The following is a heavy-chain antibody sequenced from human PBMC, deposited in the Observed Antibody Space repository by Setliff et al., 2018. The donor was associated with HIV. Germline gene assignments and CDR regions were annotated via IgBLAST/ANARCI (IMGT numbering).Heavy chain of an antibody. Sequence: SVKVSCKASGGTFSSYVISWVRQAPGQGPEWMGGIIPMYGIANYAQKFQGRVTITADESTSTAYMELSSLRSEDTAVYYCARAAYGDQVYGMDVWGQGTTVTVSS. CDR2: IIPMYGIA. J-gene: IGHJ6*02. V-gene: IGHV1-69*13. CDR3: ARAAYGDQVYGMDV. CDR1: GGTFSSYV. D-gene: IGHD4-17*01.